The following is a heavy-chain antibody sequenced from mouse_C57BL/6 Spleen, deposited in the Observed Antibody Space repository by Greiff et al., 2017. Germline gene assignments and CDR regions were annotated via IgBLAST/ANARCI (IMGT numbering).Heavy chain of an antibody. V-gene: IGHV2-2*01. CDR2: IWSGGST. J-gene: IGHJ3*01. D-gene: IGHD4-1*01. Sequence: QVQLKESGPGLVQPSQSLSITCTVSGFPLPSYGVHWVRQSPGKGLEWLGVIWSGGSTDYNAAFISRLSISKDNSKSQVFFKMNSLQADYTAIYYCATTGFAYWGQGTLVTVSA. CDR1: GFPLPSYG. CDR3: ATTGFAY.